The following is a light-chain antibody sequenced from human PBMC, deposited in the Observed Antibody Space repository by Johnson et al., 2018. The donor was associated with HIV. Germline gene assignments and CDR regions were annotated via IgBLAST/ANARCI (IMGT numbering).Light chain of an antibody. V-gene: IGLV1-44*01. Sequence: QSVLTQPPSVSAAPGQKVTISCSGSSSNIGSSTVNWYQQLPGTAPKLLIYRNNQLPSGVPDRFSGSKSGTSASLAISGLQAEDEADYYCGTWDSSLSTGYVFGTGTKVTVL. CDR2: RNN. J-gene: IGLJ1*01. CDR3: GTWDSSLSTGYV. CDR1: SSNIGSST.